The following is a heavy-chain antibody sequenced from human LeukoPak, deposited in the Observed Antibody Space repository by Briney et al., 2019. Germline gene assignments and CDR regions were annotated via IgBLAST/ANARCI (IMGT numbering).Heavy chain of an antibody. D-gene: IGHD6-13*01. J-gene: IGHJ4*02. V-gene: IGHV3-7*01. CDR3: ARDRRQLSLVAGYFDY. CDR2: IKQDGSEK. Sequence: GGSLRLSYAASGLTFSSYWMSWVRQAPGKGLEWVANIKQDGSEKYYVDSVKGRFTISRDNAKNSLYLQMNSLRAEDTAVYYCARDRRQLSLVAGYFDYWGQGTPVTVSS. CDR1: GLTFSSYW.